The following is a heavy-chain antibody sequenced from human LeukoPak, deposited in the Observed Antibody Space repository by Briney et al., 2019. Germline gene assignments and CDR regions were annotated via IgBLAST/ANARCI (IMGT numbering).Heavy chain of an antibody. CDR2: ISGSGGST. D-gene: IGHD3-10*01. CDR3: AKDMGGSGSHIDY. J-gene: IGHJ4*02. CDR1: AFTFSSYS. V-gene: IGHV3-23*01. Sequence: GGSLRLSCVASAFTFSSYSMNWVRQAPGKGLEWVSAISGSGGSTYYADSVKGRFTISRDNSKNTLYLQMNSLRAEDTAVYYCAKDMGGSGSHIDYWGQGTLVTVSS.